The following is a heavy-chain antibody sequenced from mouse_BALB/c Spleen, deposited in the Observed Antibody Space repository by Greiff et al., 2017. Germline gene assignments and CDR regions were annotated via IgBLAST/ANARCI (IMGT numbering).Heavy chain of an antibody. D-gene: IGHD1-1*01. Sequence: VQLKESGPGLVKPSQSLSLTCTVTGYSITSDYAWNWIRQFPGNKLEWMGYISYSGSTSYNPSLKSRISITRDTSKNQFFLQLNSVTTEDTATYYCARGDYYGSRNYFDYWGQGTTLTVSS. CDR1: GYSITSDYA. V-gene: IGHV3-2*02. CDR3: ARGDYYGSRNYFDY. J-gene: IGHJ2*01. CDR2: ISYSGST.